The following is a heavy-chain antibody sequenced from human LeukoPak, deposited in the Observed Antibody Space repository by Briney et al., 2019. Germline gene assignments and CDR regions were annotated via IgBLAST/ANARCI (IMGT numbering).Heavy chain of an antibody. CDR3: ARSADSSGYYYRSVYFDY. CDR1: GGSISSYY. J-gene: IGHJ4*02. D-gene: IGHD3-22*01. CDR2: IYYSGST. Sequence: PSETLSLTCTVSGGSISSYYWSWIRQPPGKGLEWIGYIYYSGSTNYNPSLKSRVTISVDTPKNQFSLKLSSVTAADTAVYYCARSADSSGYYYRSVYFDYWGQGTLVTVSS. V-gene: IGHV4-59*01.